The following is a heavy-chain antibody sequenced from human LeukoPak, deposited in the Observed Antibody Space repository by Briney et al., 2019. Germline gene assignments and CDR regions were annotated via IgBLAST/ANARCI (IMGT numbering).Heavy chain of an antibody. CDR3: VRGSFDSSDYYQVPPFRS. CDR1: GFTVISNY. V-gene: IGHV3-30-3*01. D-gene: IGHD3-22*01. J-gene: IGHJ4*02. CDR2: ISYDGSNK. Sequence: GSLILSCAASGFTVISNYMSWVRQAPGKGPEGVAVISYDGSNKYYADSVKGRFTISRDNSKNTLYLQMNSLRAEDTALYHCVRGSFDSSDYYQVPPFRSWGQGTLVTVSS.